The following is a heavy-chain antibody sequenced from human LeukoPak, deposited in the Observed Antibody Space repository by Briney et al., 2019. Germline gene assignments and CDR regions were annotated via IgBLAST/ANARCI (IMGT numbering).Heavy chain of an antibody. J-gene: IGHJ4*02. CDR1: GGSFSGYY. Sequence: PSGTLSLTCAVYGGSFSGYYWNWIRQPPGKGLEWIGEINHSGSTNYNPSLKSRVTISVDTSKNQFSLKLSSVTAADTAVYYCARVDTAIGYDYWGQGTLVTVSS. V-gene: IGHV4-34*01. CDR3: ARVDTAIGYDY. D-gene: IGHD5-18*01. CDR2: INHSGST.